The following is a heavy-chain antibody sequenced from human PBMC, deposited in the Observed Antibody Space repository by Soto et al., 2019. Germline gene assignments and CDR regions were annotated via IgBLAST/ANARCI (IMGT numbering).Heavy chain of an antibody. V-gene: IGHV4-31*03. D-gene: IGHD3-10*01. CDR3: ARGYGSGSYYGAFDI. CDR1: GGSISSGGYY. Sequence: PSETLSLTCTVSGGSISSGGYYWSWIRQHPGKGLEWIGYIYYSGSTYYNPSLKSRVTISVDTSKNQSSLKLSSVTAADTAVYYCARGYGSGSYYGAFDIWGQGTMVTVSS. J-gene: IGHJ3*02. CDR2: IYYSGST.